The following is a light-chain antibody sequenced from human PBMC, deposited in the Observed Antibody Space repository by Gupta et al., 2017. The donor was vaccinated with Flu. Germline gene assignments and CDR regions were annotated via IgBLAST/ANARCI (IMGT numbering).Light chain of an antibody. V-gene: IGKV1-39*01. CDR3: LQGYIAPRT. CDR2: GAA. CDR1: ESVGNY. Sequence: PPSLSASVGDRVTISCRASESVGNYLNWYQQKRGKAPHLLIYGAASLQSGVPSRVSGSGSGTDFTLTIRRLQPEDLATYYGLQGYIAPRTFGQGTEVEIK. J-gene: IGKJ1*01.